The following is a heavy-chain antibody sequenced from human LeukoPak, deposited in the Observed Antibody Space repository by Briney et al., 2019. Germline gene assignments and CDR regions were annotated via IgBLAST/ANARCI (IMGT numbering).Heavy chain of an antibody. Sequence: GGSLRLSCAASDFTFSNAWMNWVRQAPGKGLEWVGRIKSKTESGTTDYAAPVKGRFTISRDDSKNTLCLQMNSLKIEDTAVYYCLYYDDIKVGGQGTMVTVSS. CDR3: LYYDDIKV. CDR1: DFTFSNAW. V-gene: IGHV3-15*07. D-gene: IGHD3-16*01. J-gene: IGHJ3*01. CDR2: IKSKTESGTT.